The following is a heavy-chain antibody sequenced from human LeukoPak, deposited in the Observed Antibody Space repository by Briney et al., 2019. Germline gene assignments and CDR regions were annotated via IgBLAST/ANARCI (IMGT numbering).Heavy chain of an antibody. Sequence: SETLSLTCTVSGGSISSYYWSWIRQPSGKGLEWIGYIYYSGSTNYNPSLKSRVTISVDTSKNQFSLKLSSVTAADTAMYYCARFRLVLDAFDIWGQGTMVTVSS. CDR1: GGSISSYY. V-gene: IGHV4-59*01. CDR2: IYYSGST. CDR3: ARFRLVLDAFDI. D-gene: IGHD3-9*01. J-gene: IGHJ3*02.